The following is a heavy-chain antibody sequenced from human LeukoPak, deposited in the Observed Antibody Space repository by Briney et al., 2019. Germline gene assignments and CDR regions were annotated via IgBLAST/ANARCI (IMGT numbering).Heavy chain of an antibody. CDR2: INPNSGGT. J-gene: IGHJ4*02. D-gene: IGHD4-17*01. V-gene: IGHV1-2*02. CDR1: GYTFTRYY. CDR3: ARALATTVTTDEPFDY. Sequence: ASVKVSCKASGYTFTRYYMHWVRQAPGQGLEWMGWINPNSGGTNYAQKFQGRVTMTRDTSISTAYMELSRLRSDDTAVYYCARALATTVTTDEPFDYWGQGTLVTVSS.